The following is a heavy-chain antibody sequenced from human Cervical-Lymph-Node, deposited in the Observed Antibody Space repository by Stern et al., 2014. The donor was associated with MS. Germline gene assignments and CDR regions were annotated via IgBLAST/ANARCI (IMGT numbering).Heavy chain of an antibody. CDR3: ATLAARLDDYVWGSSNWFDP. D-gene: IGHD3-16*01. CDR1: GSTLTDLS. J-gene: IGHJ5*02. CDR2: FDPEDGET. V-gene: IGHV1-24*01. Sequence: VQLEESGAEVKKPGASVKVSCKVSGSTLTDLSMHWVRQPPGTGLEWMGGFDPEDGETIYAQKFQGSVTMTEDTSTDTAYMELSSLRSEDTAVYYWATLAARLDDYVWGSSNWFDPWGQGTLVTVSS.